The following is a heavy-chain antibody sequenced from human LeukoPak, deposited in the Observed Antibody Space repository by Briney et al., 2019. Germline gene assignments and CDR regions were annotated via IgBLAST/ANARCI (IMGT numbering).Heavy chain of an antibody. D-gene: IGHD3-16*01. CDR1: GDPISDYC. CDR2: IYGNGST. Sequence: SQTLSLTCTVSGDPISDYCWTWIRQPAGKGLEWIGRIYGNGSTNYNPSLKSRVAMSIDTSKMQFSLKLRSVTAADTAVYYCARVGEWLFDIDVWGKGTTVIVSS. CDR3: ARVGEWLFDIDV. V-gene: IGHV4-4*07. J-gene: IGHJ6*03.